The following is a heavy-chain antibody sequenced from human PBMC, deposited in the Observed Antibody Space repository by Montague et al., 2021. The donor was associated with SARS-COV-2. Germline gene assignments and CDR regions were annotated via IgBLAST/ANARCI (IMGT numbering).Heavy chain of an antibody. CDR1: GGSISSHY. D-gene: IGHD2-8*01. CDR3: ARLPPNGRWYLDL. J-gene: IGHJ2*01. V-gene: IGHV4-59*11. Sequence: SETLSLTCTVSGGSISSHYRTWIRQPPGKGLEWIGYIYYTGSTNYNPSLKSRVAISVDTSKNQFSLSLRSVTAADTALYYCARLPPNGRWYLDLWGRGTLVTVPS. CDR2: IYYTGST.